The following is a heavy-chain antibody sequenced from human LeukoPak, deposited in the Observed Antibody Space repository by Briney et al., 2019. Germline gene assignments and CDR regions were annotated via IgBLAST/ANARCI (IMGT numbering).Heavy chain of an antibody. CDR3: ARVVPVPAEYFRH. J-gene: IGHJ1*01. V-gene: IGHV4-59*12. CDR1: GASINDYY. Sequence: SSETLSLTCSVSGASINDYYWTWLRQPPGKGREWIGYVYHTGTSGYHPSLKSRVAMSLDTSKNQVSLKLSSVTAADTAVYYCARVVPVPAEYFRHWGQGTLVTVSS. CDR2: VYHTGTS.